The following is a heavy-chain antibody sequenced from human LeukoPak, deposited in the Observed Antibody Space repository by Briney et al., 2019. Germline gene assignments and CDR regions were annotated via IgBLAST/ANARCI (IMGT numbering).Heavy chain of an antibody. CDR3: ARTRAETLAAAGPRVSWFDP. J-gene: IGHJ5*02. CDR2: ISPNSGGT. CDR1: GYTFTGYY. Sequence: GASVKVTFKASGYTFTGYYMHWVRQAPGQGLEWMGWISPNSGGTNYAQKFQGRVTMTRDTSISTAYMELSRLRSDDTAVYYCARTRAETLAAAGPRVSWFDPWGQGTLVTVSS. V-gene: IGHV1-2*02. D-gene: IGHD6-13*01.